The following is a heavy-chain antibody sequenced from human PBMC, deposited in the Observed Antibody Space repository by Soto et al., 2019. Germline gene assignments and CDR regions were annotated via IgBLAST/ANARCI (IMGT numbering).Heavy chain of an antibody. CDR1: GRFVSSSSYY. V-gene: IGHV4-39*01. Sequence: SETLSLTCTVSGRFVSSSSYYWCWIRQHPGKGLEWIGSIYYSGSTYYNPSLKSRVTISVDTSKNQISLKLSSVTAAVTAVYYGARGWLPPNWFDPWGQGTLVTVSS. CDR2: IYYSGST. CDR3: ARGWLPPNWFDP. D-gene: IGHD3-22*01. J-gene: IGHJ5*02.